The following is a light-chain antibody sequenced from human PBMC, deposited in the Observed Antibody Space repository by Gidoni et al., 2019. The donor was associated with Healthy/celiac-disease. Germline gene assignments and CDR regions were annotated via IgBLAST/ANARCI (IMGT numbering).Light chain of an antibody. Sequence: EIVLTQSPATLSLSPGERATLSSRASQSVSSSLAWYQQKPGQAPRRLIYDSSNRATGIPARFSGSGSGTDFTLTISSREPEDFAVYYCQQRSNWYTFGQXTKLEIK. CDR1: QSVSSS. CDR2: DSS. V-gene: IGKV3-11*01. J-gene: IGKJ2*01. CDR3: QQRSNWYT.